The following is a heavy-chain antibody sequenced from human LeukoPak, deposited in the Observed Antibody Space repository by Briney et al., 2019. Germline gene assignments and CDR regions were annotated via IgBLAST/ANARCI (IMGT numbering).Heavy chain of an antibody. Sequence: GGSLRLSCAASGFTFSAYWMSWVRQAPGKGLEWVANIKQDGSDKYYVDSVKGRFPISRDNAKTSLYLQMNSLRAEDTAVYYCARDWAGYSSSSRYYYYGMDVWGQGTTVTVSS. CDR1: GFTFSAYW. V-gene: IGHV3-7*01. J-gene: IGHJ6*02. CDR2: IKQDGSDK. CDR3: ARDWAGYSSSSRYYYYGMDV. D-gene: IGHD6-6*01.